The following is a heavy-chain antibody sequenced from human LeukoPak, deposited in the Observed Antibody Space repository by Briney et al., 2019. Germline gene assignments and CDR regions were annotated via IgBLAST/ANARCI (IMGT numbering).Heavy chain of an antibody. CDR3: ARGRARYFDWLLSQYYFDY. CDR1: GGSISSYY. V-gene: IGHV4-59*01. J-gene: IGHJ4*02. CDR2: IYYSGST. D-gene: IGHD3-9*01. Sequence: SETLSLTSTVSGGSISSYYWCWIRQPPGKGLEWIGYIYYSGSTNYNPSLKSRVTISVDTSKNQFSLKLSSVTAADTAVYYCARGRARYFDWLLSQYYFDYWGQGTLVTVSS.